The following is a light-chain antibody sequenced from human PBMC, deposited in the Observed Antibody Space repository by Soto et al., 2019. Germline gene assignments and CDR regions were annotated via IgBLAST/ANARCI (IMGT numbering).Light chain of an antibody. CDR3: TSYTSSSTYL. V-gene: IGLV2-14*01. J-gene: IGLJ1*01. CDR1: SSDVGAYDF. CDR2: GVY. Sequence: QSALTQPASVSGSPGQSITISCTGSSSDVGAYDFVSWYQQHPGKAPKFIIYGVYNRPSGVSARFSGSKSGNTASLTISGLRPEDEADYYCTSYTSSSTYLFGNGTKVTVL.